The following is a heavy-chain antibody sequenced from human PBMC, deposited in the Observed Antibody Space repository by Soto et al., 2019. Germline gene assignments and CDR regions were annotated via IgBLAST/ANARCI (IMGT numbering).Heavy chain of an antibody. CDR2: INAGNGNT. Sequence: QVQLVQSGAEVKKPGASVKVSCKASGYTFTSYAMHWVRQAPGQRLEWMGWINAGNGNTKYSQKFQGRVTSTRDTSASTAYMELSSLRSEDTAVYYCAGDREVASLYYYYYMDVGGKGTTVTVSS. J-gene: IGHJ6*03. CDR1: GYTFTSYA. CDR3: AGDREVASLYYYYYMDV. V-gene: IGHV1-3*01. D-gene: IGHD5-12*01.